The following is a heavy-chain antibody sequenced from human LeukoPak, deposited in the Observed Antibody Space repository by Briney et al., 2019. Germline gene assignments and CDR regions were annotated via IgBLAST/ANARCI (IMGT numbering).Heavy chain of an antibody. CDR2: IIPIFGIA. Sequence: SVKVSCKASGGTFSSYAISWVRQAPGQGLEWMGRIIPIFGIANYAQKFQGRVTITADKPTSTAYMELSSLRSEDTAVYYCASDQENYYDSSGYYFGDYWGQGTLVTVSS. CDR3: ASDQENYYDSSGYYFGDY. D-gene: IGHD3-22*01. J-gene: IGHJ4*02. V-gene: IGHV1-69*04. CDR1: GGTFSSYA.